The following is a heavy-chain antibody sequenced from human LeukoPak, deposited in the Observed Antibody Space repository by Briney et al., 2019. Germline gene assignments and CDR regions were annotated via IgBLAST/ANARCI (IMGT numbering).Heavy chain of an antibody. Sequence: SETLSLTCTVSGGSISTDYWSWIRQPPGKGLEWIGYIYYSGSTNYNPSLKSRVTISVDTSKNQFSLKLSSVTAADTAVYYCAKGGSGSYYKWFDPWGQGTLVTVSS. D-gene: IGHD3-10*01. CDR3: AKGGSGSYYKWFDP. V-gene: IGHV4-59*01. CDR1: GGSISTDY. CDR2: IYYSGST. J-gene: IGHJ5*02.